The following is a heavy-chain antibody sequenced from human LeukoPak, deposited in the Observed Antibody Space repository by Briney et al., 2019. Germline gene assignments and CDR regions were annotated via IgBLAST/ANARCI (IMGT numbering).Heavy chain of an antibody. D-gene: IGHD3-10*01. V-gene: IGHV4-59*08. Sequence: SETLSLTCTVSGGSISSYYWSWIRQPPGKGLEWIGYIYYSGSTNYNPSLKSRVTISIDASKNQFSLKLSSVTAADTAVYYCARLTSGTHPNFDYWGQGTLVTVSS. CDR3: ARLTSGTHPNFDY. CDR1: GGSISSYY. J-gene: IGHJ4*02. CDR2: IYYSGST.